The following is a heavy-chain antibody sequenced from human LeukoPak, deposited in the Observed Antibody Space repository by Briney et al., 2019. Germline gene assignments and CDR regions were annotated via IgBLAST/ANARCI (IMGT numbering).Heavy chain of an antibody. V-gene: IGHV3-48*03. CDR2: ISSSGNTV. Sequence: PGGSLRLSCAVSGFTFSSYEMNWVRQAPGKGLEWVSYISSSGNTVYYPDSVKSRFTISRDNAKNSLYLQMNSLRGDDTAVYYCARGGAVAGLFWGQGTLVTVSS. J-gene: IGHJ4*02. D-gene: IGHD6-19*01. CDR3: ARGGAVAGLF. CDR1: GFTFSSYE.